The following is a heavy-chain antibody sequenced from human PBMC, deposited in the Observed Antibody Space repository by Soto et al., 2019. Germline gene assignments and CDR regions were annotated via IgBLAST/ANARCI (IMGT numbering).Heavy chain of an antibody. CDR1: GFSFSDYS. V-gene: IGHV3-21*01. Sequence: GGALILSWSASGFSFSDYSVHWVRQAPGKGLEWVSSISSTTNYIYYADSMKGRFTVSRDNAKNSVYLEMNSLSAEDTALYYCARESEDLTSNFDYWGQGTLVTVSS. CDR2: ISSTTNYI. CDR3: ARESEDLTSNFDY. J-gene: IGHJ4*02.